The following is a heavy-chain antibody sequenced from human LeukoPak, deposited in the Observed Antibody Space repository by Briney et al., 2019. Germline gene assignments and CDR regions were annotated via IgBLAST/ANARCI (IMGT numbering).Heavy chain of an antibody. J-gene: IGHJ4*02. CDR3: ARVYGDSIDY. CDR2: ISSSGSTI. CDR1: GFTFSSYE. D-gene: IGHD4-17*01. Sequence: GGSLRLSCAASGFTFSSYEMNWVRQAPGKGLEWVSYISSSGSTIYYADSVKGRFTISSDNAKNSLYLQMNSLRAEDTAVYYCARVYGDSIDYWGQGTLVTVSS. V-gene: IGHV3-48*03.